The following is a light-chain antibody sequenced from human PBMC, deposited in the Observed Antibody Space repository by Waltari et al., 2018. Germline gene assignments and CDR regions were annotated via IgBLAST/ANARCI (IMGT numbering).Light chain of an antibody. CDR2: ELS. Sequence: QSALTQPPAASGSPGQSVTISCTGTGSDVGKYDYVSWYQQHPGKAPQLKIFELSKRPAGVPDRFCGSKSGNTASLTVSWLQAEDVADYYCSSYAGSHYWVFGGGTKLTVL. J-gene: IGLJ3*02. V-gene: IGLV2-8*01. CDR1: GSDVGKYDY. CDR3: SSYAGSHYWV.